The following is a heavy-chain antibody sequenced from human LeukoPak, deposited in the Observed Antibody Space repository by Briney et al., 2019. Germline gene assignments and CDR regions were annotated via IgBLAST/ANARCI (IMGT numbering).Heavy chain of an antibody. CDR2: IRYDGSNK. CDR1: GFTFSSYG. CDR3: AKGARDPVYGVYYGMDV. D-gene: IGHD4-17*01. J-gene: IGHJ6*02. Sequence: GGSLRLSCAASGFTFSSYGMHWVRQAPGKGLEWVAFIRYDGSNKYYADSVKGRFTISRDNSKNTLYLQMNSLRAEDTAVYYCAKGARDPVYGVYYGMDVWGQGTTVTVSS. V-gene: IGHV3-30*02.